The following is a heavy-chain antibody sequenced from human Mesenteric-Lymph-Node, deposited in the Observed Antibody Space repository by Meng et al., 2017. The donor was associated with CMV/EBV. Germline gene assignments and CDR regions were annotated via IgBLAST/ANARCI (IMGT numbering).Heavy chain of an antibody. CDR1: GYTFTGYY. CDR3: ARQKGKLELRQNGAFDI. D-gene: IGHD1-7*01. J-gene: IGHJ3*02. CDR2: ISAYNGNT. Sequence: ASVKVSCKASGYTFTGYYMHWVRQAPGQGLEWMGWISAYNGNTNYAQKLQGRVTMTTDTSTSTAYMELRSLRSDDTAVYYCARQKGKLELRQNGAFDIWGQGTMVTVSS. V-gene: IGHV1-18*04.